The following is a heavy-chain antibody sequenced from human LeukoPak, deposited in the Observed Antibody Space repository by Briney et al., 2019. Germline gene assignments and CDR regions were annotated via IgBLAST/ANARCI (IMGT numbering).Heavy chain of an antibody. CDR2: ISGSGGST. Sequence: PGGSLRLSCAASGFTFSNYAMSWVRQAPGKGLEWVSVISGSGGSTDYADSVKGRFTISRDNSKNTLYLQMNSLRAEDTAVYYCAKDSYYGSGSYICYFDYWGQGTLVTVSS. V-gene: IGHV3-23*01. CDR3: AKDSYYGSGSYICYFDY. CDR1: GFTFSNYA. J-gene: IGHJ4*02. D-gene: IGHD3-10*01.